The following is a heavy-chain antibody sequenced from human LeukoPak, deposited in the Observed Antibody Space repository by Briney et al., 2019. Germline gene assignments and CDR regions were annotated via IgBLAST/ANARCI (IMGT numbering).Heavy chain of an antibody. CDR3: ARDRGYFYDQLDY. Sequence: GGSLRLSCAASGFTFSSYAMSWVRQAPGKGLEWVSGISGSGGRTDYADSVKGRFTISRDDARNSLYLQMNSLKDEDTAVYYCARDRGYFYDQLDYWGQGALVTVSS. D-gene: IGHD2/OR15-2a*01. V-gene: IGHV3-23*01. CDR2: ISGSGGRT. J-gene: IGHJ4*02. CDR1: GFTFSSYA.